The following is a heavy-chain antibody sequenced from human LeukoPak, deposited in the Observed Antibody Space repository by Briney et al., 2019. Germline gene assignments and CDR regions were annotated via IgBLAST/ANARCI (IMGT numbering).Heavy chain of an antibody. CDR3: ARGSRYYDFWSGYSPVQH. D-gene: IGHD3-3*01. J-gene: IGHJ1*01. V-gene: IGHV1-69*13. CDR2: IVPIFGTA. Sequence: ASVKVYCKASGYTFTSYDINWVRQATGQGLEWMGGIVPIFGTANYAQKFQGRVTITADESTSTAYMELSSLRSEDTAVYYCARGSRYYDFWSGYSPVQHWGQGTLVTVSS. CDR1: GYTFTSYD.